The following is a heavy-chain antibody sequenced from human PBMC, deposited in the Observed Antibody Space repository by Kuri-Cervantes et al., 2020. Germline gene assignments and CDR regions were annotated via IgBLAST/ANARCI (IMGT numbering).Heavy chain of an antibody. CDR3: ADGSAVAPQGS. CDR1: GFTFSSYA. J-gene: IGHJ5*02. D-gene: IGHD6-19*01. Sequence: GGSLRLSCAASGFTFSSYAMSWVRQAPGKGLGWVSAISGSGGSTYYADSVKGRFTIFRDNPKNTLFLEMNSLRAEDTAVYYCADGSAVAPQGSWGQGTLVTVSS. V-gene: IGHV3-23*01. CDR2: ISGSGGST.